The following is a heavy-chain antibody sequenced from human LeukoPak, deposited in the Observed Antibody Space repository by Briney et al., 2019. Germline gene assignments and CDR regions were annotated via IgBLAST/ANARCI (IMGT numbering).Heavy chain of an antibody. CDR2: VKQDGSEK. CDR3: ARDLESLKAGVVPAFFDY. J-gene: IGHJ4*02. D-gene: IGHD2-2*01. Sequence: GGSLRLSCAASGFTFSSYWMSWVRQAPGKGLEWVANVKQDGSEKYYVDSVKGRFTISRDNAKNSLYLQMNSLRAEDTAVYYCARDLESLKAGVVPAFFDYWGQGTLVTVSS. CDR1: GFTFSSYW. V-gene: IGHV3-7*01.